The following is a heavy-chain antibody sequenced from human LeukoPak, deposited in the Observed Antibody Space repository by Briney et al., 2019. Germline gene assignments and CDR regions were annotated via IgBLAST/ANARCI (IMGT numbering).Heavy chain of an antibody. D-gene: IGHD1-1*01. J-gene: IGHJ4*02. CDR1: GFTFSSYG. Sequence: SGGSLRLSCAASGFTFSSYGVHWVRQAPGKGLEWVAVIWFDGSNKYYADSVKGRFTISRDNSKNTLYLQMNSLRAEDTAVYNCARDLVSNWNEGLDYWGQGTLVTVSS. CDR2: IWFDGSNK. V-gene: IGHV3-33*01. CDR3: ARDLVSNWNEGLDY.